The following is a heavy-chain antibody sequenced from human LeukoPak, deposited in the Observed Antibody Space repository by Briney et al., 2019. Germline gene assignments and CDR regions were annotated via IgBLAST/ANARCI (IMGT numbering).Heavy chain of an antibody. J-gene: IGHJ4*02. Sequence: GGSLGPSCTAAGFTFGDYAMSWVRQAPGKGLDWIGFIRSKTSGGTTEYAAYVKGRFTILRDDSKSIAYLQINSLKTEDTAVYYCTRGDRSGSYWGQGNLVSVSS. CDR3: TRGDRSGSY. CDR2: IRSKTSGGTT. CDR1: GFTFGDYA. D-gene: IGHD1-26*01. V-gene: IGHV3-49*04.